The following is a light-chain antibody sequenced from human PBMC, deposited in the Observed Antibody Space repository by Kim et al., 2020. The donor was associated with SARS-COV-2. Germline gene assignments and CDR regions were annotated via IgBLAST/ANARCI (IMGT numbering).Light chain of an antibody. CDR3: QSADSSGTYWV. CDR2: KDS. J-gene: IGLJ3*02. Sequence: SYELTQPPSVSVSPGQTARITCSGDALPKQYAYWYQQKPGQAPVLVIYKDSERPSGIPERFSGSSSGTTVTLTISGVQAEDEADYYCQSADSSGTYWVCG. V-gene: IGLV3-25*03. CDR1: ALPKQY.